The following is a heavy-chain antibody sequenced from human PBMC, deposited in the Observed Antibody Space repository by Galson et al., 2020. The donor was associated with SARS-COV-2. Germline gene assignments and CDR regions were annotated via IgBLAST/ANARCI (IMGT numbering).Heavy chain of an antibody. J-gene: IGHJ6*02. D-gene: IGHD5-18*01. CDR3: AWIQLWTYYYYGMDV. CDR1: GFTFSSYA. V-gene: IGHV3-23*01. Sequence: GGSLRLSCAASGFTFSSYAMSWVRQAPGKGLEWVSAISGSGGSTYYADSVKGRFTISRDNSKNTLYLQMNSLRAEDTAVYYCAWIQLWTYYYYGMDVWGQGTTVTVSS. CDR2: ISGSGGST.